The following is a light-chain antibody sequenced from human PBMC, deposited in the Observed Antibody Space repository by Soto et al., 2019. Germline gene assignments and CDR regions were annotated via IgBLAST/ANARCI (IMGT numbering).Light chain of an antibody. CDR3: QSAVSSGTYVV. CDR2: LDN. Sequence: SYELTQPPSVSVSPGQTARITCSGDALSNQYAYWYQQKPGQAPVLAIYLDNKRPSGIPERFSGSNSGTTVTLTISGVQAEDEADYYCQSAVSSGTYVVFGGGTKVTVL. CDR1: ALSNQY. V-gene: IGLV3-25*03. J-gene: IGLJ2*01.